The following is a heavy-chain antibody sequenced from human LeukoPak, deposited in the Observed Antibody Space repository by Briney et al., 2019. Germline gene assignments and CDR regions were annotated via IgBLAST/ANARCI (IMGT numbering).Heavy chain of an antibody. D-gene: IGHD3-22*01. CDR1: GFTFGDYA. V-gene: IGHV3-49*04. CDR3: TRGSLTYYYDSRAPNY. CDR2: IRCKAYGGTT. J-gene: IGHJ4*02. Sequence: GRSLRLSCTASGFTFGDYAMSWVRQAPGKGLEWVGFIRCKAYGGTTEYAASVKGRFTISRDDSKSIAHLQMTSLKTEDTAVYYCTRGSLTYYYDSRAPNYWGQGPLVTVSA.